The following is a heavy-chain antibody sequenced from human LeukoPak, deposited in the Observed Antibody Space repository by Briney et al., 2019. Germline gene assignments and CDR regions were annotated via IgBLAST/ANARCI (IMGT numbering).Heavy chain of an antibody. CDR3: ARDQWEGHIVGATSGALDI. D-gene: IGHD1-26*01. CDR2: ISSSSSYI. J-gene: IGHJ3*02. V-gene: IGHV3-21*01. CDR1: GFTFSSYS. Sequence: GGSLRLSCAASGFTFSSYSMNWVRQAPGKGLEWVSSISSSSSYIYYADSVKGRFTISRDNAKNSLYLQMNSLRAEDTAVCYCARDQWEGHIVGATSGALDIWGQGTMVTVSS.